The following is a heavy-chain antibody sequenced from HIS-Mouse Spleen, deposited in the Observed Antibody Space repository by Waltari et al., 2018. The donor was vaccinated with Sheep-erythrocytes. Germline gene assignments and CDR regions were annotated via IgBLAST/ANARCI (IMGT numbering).Heavy chain of an antibody. CDR2: ISSSSSYI. V-gene: IGHV3-21*01. Sequence: EVQLVESGGGLVKPGGSLRLSRAASGFTFSSYSMNWVRQDPGKGLEWVSSISSSSSYIYYADSVKGRFTISRDNAKNSLYLQMNSLRAEDTAVYYCAPWGDAFDIWGQGTMVTVSS. D-gene: IGHD7-27*01. J-gene: IGHJ3*02. CDR1: GFTFSSYS. CDR3: APWGDAFDI.